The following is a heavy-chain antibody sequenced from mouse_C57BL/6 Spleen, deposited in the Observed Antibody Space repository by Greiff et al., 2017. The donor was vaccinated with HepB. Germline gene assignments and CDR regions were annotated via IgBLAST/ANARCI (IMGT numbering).Heavy chain of an antibody. CDR3: ARGYDYDWYFDV. V-gene: IGHV5-17*01. Sequence: EVQRVESGGGLVKPGGSLRLSCAASGFTFSDYGMHWVRQAPEKGLEWVAYISSGSSTIYYADTVKGRFTISRDNAKNTLFLQMTSLRSEDTAMYYCARGYDYDWYFDVWGTGTTVTVSS. CDR1: GFTFSDYG. D-gene: IGHD2-4*01. J-gene: IGHJ1*03. CDR2: ISSGSSTI.